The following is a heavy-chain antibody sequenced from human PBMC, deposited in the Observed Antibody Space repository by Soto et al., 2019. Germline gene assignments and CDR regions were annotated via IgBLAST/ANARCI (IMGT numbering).Heavy chain of an antibody. CDR1: GGSISTYY. V-gene: IGHV4-59*12. CDR3: ARDKITGLFDY. J-gene: IGHJ4*02. D-gene: IGHD2-8*02. Sequence: SETLSLTCTVSGGSISTYYWSWIRQPPGKGLEWIGHIYYSGSTNYNPSLKSRVTISVDTSKNQFSLKLTSVTAADTAVYYCARDKITGLFDYWGQGTLDTVSS. CDR2: IYYSGST.